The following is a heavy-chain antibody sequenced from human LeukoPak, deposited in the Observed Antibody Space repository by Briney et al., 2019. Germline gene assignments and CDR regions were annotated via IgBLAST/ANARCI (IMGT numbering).Heavy chain of an antibody. CDR1: GFTFSSYA. CDR3: ARDRGGIVVVPAAAFDP. CDR2: ISYDGSNK. J-gene: IGHJ5*02. D-gene: IGHD2-2*01. V-gene: IGHV3-30*09. Sequence: GGSLRLSCAASGFTFSSYAMHWVRQAPGKGLEWVAVISYDGSNKYYADSVKGRLAISRDNSKNTLYLQMNSLRAEDTAVYYCARDRGGIVVVPAAAFDPWGQGTLVTVSS.